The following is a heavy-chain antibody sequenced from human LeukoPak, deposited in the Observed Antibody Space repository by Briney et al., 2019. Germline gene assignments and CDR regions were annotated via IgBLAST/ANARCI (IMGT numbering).Heavy chain of an antibody. Sequence: PSETLSLTCTVSGGSISSSSYYWGWIRQPPGKGLEWIGSIYYSGSTYYNPSLKSRVTISVDTSKNQFSLKLSSVTAADTAVYYCARDGGSYYYYYYGMDVWGQGTTVTVSS. D-gene: IGHD1-26*01. CDR3: ARDGGSYYYYYYGMDV. V-gene: IGHV4-39*07. CDR2: IYYSGST. CDR1: GGSISSSSYY. J-gene: IGHJ6*02.